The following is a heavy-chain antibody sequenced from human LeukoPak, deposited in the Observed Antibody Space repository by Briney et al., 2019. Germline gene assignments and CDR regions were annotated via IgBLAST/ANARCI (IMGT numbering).Heavy chain of an antibody. CDR2: IYPGDSDT. CDR3: ARGIEAAAVTIFDY. CDR1: GYSFTNYW. J-gene: IGHJ4*02. D-gene: IGHD6-13*01. V-gene: IGHV5-51*01. Sequence: GESLKISCKGSGYSFTNYWIGWVRQMPGRGLEWMGIIYPGDSDTRYSPPFQGQVTISADKSISTAYLQWSSLKASDTAMYYCARGIEAAAVTIFDYWDQGALVTVSS.